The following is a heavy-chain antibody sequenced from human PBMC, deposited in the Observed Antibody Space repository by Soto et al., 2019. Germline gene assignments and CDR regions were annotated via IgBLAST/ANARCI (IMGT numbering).Heavy chain of an antibody. CDR1: GGSISSDY. V-gene: IGHV4-59*12. D-gene: IGHD2-15*01. CDR2: IYYTGST. Sequence: QVQLQESGPGLVKPSETLSLTCSVSGGSISSDYWSWIRQPPGKGLEWIGYIYYTGSTNYNPSLKSRVTISGDPSKNQFSLNLRSVTAADTAVYYCARALRGVVVVAAREKDVWGQGTTVTVSS. CDR3: ARALRGVVVVAAREKDV. J-gene: IGHJ6*02.